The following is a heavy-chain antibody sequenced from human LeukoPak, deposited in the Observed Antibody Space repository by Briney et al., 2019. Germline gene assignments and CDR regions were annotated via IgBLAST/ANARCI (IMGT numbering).Heavy chain of an antibody. CDR3: ARDDVGAPTGATDDAFDI. CDR2: ISAYNGNT. V-gene: IGHV1-18*01. CDR1: GYTFTSYG. Sequence: GASVKVSCKASGYTFTSYGISWVRQAPGQGLEWMGWISAYNGNTNYAQKLQGRVTMTTDTSTSTAYMELRSLRSDDTAVYYCARDDVGAPTGATDDAFDIWGQGTMVTVSS. J-gene: IGHJ3*02. D-gene: IGHD1-26*01.